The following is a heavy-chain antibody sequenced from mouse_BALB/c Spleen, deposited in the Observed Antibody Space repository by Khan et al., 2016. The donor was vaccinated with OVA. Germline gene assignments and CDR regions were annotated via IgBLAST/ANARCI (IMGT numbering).Heavy chain of an antibody. CDR1: GYTFTTYT. J-gene: IGHJ3*01. Sequence: QVQLKQSGAELARPGASVKMSCKASGYTFTTYTIHWVKQRPGQGLEWIGYIIPSNDYTTYNQKFKDKATLTADKSSSTAYMQLSSLTSDDSAVYYCAREGAYYRSDGWFAYWGQGTQVTVSA. CDR3: AREGAYYRSDGWFAY. CDR2: IIPSNDYT. V-gene: IGHV1-4*01. D-gene: IGHD2-14*01.